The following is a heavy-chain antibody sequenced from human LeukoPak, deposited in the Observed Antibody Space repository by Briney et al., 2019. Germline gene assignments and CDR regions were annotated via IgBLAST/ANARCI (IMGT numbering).Heavy chain of an antibody. CDR3: ASPYVVATRQARVDAFDI. Sequence: PGGSLRLSCAASGFSFTSYWMSWVRQAPGKGLEWVANIKEDGSVKFYVDSVRGRFTISRDNTKNSLYLQMNSLRAEDTAVYYCASPYVVATRQARVDAFDIWGQGTMVTVSS. J-gene: IGHJ3*02. CDR2: IKEDGSVK. CDR1: GFSFTSYW. V-gene: IGHV3-7*03. D-gene: IGHD2-21*01.